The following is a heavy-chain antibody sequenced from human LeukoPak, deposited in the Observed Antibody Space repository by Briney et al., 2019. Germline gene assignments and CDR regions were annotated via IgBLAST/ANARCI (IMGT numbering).Heavy chain of an antibody. J-gene: IGHJ4*02. CDR2: MNPNSGNT. CDR3: ARSGFIAAAGGYYFDY. CDR1: GYTSPFYG. V-gene: IGHV1-8*01. Sequence: ASVKVSCKVSGYTSPFYGITWVRQAPGQGLEWMGWMNPNSGNTGYAQKFQGRVTMTRNTSISTAYMELSSLRSEDTAVYYCARSGFIAAAGGYYFDYWGQGTLVTVSS. D-gene: IGHD6-13*01.